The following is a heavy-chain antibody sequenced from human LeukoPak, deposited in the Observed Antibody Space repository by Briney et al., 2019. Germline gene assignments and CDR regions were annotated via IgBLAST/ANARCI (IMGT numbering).Heavy chain of an antibody. D-gene: IGHD6-13*01. Sequence: SETLSLTCTVSGGSISSSSHYWGWVRQPPGKGLEWIGSIYDSGSTYYNPSLKSRVTISVDTSKNQFSLKLTSMTAADTAVYYCARHAWGSSWYYWFDPWGQGTLVTVSS. V-gene: IGHV4-39*01. CDR1: GGSISSSSHY. CDR3: ARHAWGSSWYYWFDP. J-gene: IGHJ5*02. CDR2: IYDSGST.